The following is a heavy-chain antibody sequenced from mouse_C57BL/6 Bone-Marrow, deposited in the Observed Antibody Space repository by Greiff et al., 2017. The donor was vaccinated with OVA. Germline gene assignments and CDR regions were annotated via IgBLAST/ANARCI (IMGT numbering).Heavy chain of an antibody. Sequence: VQLQQPGAELVKPGASVKLSCKASGYTFTSYWMHWVKQRPGQGLEWIGMIHPNSGSNKYNEKFKSKATLTGDNSASTAYMQRSSLTSEDSAVYYCARLLRWGQGTLVTVSA. D-gene: IGHD1-1*01. CDR3: ARLLR. J-gene: IGHJ3*01. CDR2: IHPNSGSN. V-gene: IGHV1-64*01. CDR1: GYTFTSYW.